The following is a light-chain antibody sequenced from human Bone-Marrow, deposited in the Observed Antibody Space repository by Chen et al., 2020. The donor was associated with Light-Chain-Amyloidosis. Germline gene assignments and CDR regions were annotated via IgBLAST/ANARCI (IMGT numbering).Light chain of an antibody. Sequence: QSALTQPASVSGSPGQSLTISCTGNSSDVGGYNYVSWYKQHPGKAPKLMIFDVSNRPSGVSSRFSGSKSGNTASLTISGLQAEDEADYYCSSYTSSSRWVFGGGTKLTVL. CDR1: SSDVGGYNY. V-gene: IGLV2-14*01. CDR3: SSYTSSSRWV. CDR2: DVS. J-gene: IGLJ3*02.